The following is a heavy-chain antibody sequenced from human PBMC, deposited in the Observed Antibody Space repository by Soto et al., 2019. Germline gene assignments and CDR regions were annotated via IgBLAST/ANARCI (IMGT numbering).Heavy chain of an antibody. CDR2: INHSGST. J-gene: IGHJ4*02. D-gene: IGHD4-17*01. V-gene: IGHV4-34*01. Sequence: SETLSLTCAVYGGSFRGYYWSWIRQPPGKGLEWIGEINHSGSTNYNPSLKSRVTISVDTSKNQFSLKLSSVTAADTAVYYCARGFPLTIRLRKAYFDYWGQGTLVTVS. CDR3: ARGFPLTIRLRKAYFDY. CDR1: GGSFRGYY.